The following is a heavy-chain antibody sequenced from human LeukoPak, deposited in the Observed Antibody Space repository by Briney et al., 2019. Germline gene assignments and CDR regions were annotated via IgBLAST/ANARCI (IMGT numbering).Heavy chain of an antibody. D-gene: IGHD6-13*01. CDR2: MNPNSGNT. Sequence: ASVKVSCKASGYTFTSYDINWVRQATGQGLEWMGWMNPNSGNTGYAQKFQGRVTMTRNPSISTAYMELSSLRSEDTAVYYCARGVTGYSSSWYLRSGDYYYYMDVWGKGTTVTVSS. J-gene: IGHJ6*03. CDR1: GYTFTSYD. CDR3: ARGVTGYSSSWYLRSGDYYYYMDV. V-gene: IGHV1-8*01.